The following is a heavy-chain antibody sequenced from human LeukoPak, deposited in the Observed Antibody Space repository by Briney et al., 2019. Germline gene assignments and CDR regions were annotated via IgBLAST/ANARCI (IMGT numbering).Heavy chain of an antibody. V-gene: IGHV3-23*01. Sequence: GGSLRLSCAASGFTFSSYEMNWVRQAPRKGLGWVSAISGSGVNTYYADSVKGRFTISRDNSNNTLSLQMNGLRAEDTAVYNCARIDQEKYWFFDLWGRGTLVTVSS. J-gene: IGHJ2*01. CDR2: ISGSGVNT. CDR1: GFTFSSYE. D-gene: IGHD2-2*01. CDR3: ARIDQEKYWFFDL.